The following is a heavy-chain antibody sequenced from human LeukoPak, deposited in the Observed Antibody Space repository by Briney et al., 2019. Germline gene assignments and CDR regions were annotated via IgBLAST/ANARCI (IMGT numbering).Heavy chain of an antibody. CDR3: ARVLPVASRDY. CDR2: IKQDGSDK. CDR1: GFTFSTYW. J-gene: IGHJ4*02. D-gene: IGHD2-2*01. V-gene: IGHV3-7*01. Sequence: QSGGPLRLSCAASGFTFSTYWMSWVRQAPGKGLEWVANIKQDGSDKFYVDSVKGRFTISRDNAKNSMYLQMSSLRAEDTAIYYCARVLPVASRDYWGQGTLVTVSS.